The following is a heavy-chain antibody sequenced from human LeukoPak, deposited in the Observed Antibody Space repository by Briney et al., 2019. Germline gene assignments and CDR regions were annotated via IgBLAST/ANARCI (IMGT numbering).Heavy chain of an antibody. V-gene: IGHV1-18*01. CDR1: GYTFTSYG. D-gene: IGHD4-11*01. J-gene: IGHJ6*02. Sequence: GASVKVSRKASGYTFTSYGISWVRQAPGQGLEWMGWISAYNGNTNYAQKLQGRVTMTTDTSTSTAYMELRSLRSDDTAVYYCAVDYSNPHYYYGMDVWGQGTTVTVSS. CDR2: ISAYNGNT. CDR3: AVDYSNPHYYYGMDV.